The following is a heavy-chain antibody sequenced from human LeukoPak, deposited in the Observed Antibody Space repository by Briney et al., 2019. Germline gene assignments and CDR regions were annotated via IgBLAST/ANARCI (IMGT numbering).Heavy chain of an antibody. D-gene: IGHD3-22*01. CDR1: GFTFSSYW. V-gene: IGHV3-74*01. Sequence: GGSLRLSCAASGFTFSSYWMHWVRQAPGKGLVWVSRINSVGSSTSYADSAKGRFTISRDKAKNTLYLQMNSLRAEDTAVYYCARVTDYYDSSGYPDYWGQGTLVTVSS. CDR2: INSVGSST. CDR3: ARVTDYYDSSGYPDY. J-gene: IGHJ4*02.